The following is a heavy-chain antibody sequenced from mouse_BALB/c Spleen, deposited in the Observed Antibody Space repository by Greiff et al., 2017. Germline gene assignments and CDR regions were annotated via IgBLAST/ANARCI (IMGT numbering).Heavy chain of an antibody. Sequence: EVQLQQSGPELMKPGASVKISCKASGYSFTSYYMHWVKQSHGKSLEWIGYIDPFNGGTSYNQKFKGKATLTVDKSSSTAYMHLSSLTSEDSAVYYCARGEGPMDYWGQGTTLTVSS. V-gene: IGHV1-28*01. CDR3: ARGEGPMDY. J-gene: IGHJ2*01. CDR1: GYSFTSYY. D-gene: IGHD3-3*01. CDR2: IDPFNGGT.